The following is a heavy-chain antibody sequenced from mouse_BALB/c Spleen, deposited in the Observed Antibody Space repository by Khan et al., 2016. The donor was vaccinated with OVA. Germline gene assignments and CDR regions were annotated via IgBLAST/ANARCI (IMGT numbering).Heavy chain of an antibody. CDR2: INTYTGEA. V-gene: IGHV9-3-1*01. CDR3: SRSNGNYWFAY. Sequence: QIQLVQSGPELKKPGETVKISCKASGYTLTNYGMNWVKQAPGKGLKWMGWINTYTGEATYADDFKGRFAFSLETSASTADLQINNLKNEDTATYFCSRSNGNYWFAYWGQGTLVTVSA. J-gene: IGHJ3*01. CDR1: GYTLTNYG. D-gene: IGHD2-1*01.